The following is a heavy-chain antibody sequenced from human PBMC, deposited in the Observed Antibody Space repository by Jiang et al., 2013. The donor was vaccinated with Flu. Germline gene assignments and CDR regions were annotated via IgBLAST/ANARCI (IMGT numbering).Heavy chain of an antibody. CDR1: GFTFSNYW. D-gene: IGHD3-10*01. CDR3: VRGGGSMVRGVVPPGY. J-gene: IGHJ4*02. CDR2: ISRDASDT. Sequence: VQLVESGGGLVQPGGSLRVSCAASGFTFSNYWMHWVRQTPGKGLVWVSRISRDASDTDYADSVKGRFTISRDNAKNTLYLQMNSLRAEDTAVYYCVRGGGSMVRGVVPPGYWGQGTLVSVSS. V-gene: IGHV3-74*01.